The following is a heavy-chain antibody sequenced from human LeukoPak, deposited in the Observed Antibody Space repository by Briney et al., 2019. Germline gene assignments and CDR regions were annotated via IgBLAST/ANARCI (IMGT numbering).Heavy chain of an antibody. D-gene: IGHD3-3*01. J-gene: IGHJ4*02. CDR3: ARRSYVEFLDYFDY. CDR2: IKQDGSEK. V-gene: IGHV3-7*03. Sequence: PGGSLRLSCEASGSIISDFWMNWVRQAPGKGLEWVANIKQDGSEKYYVDSVKGRFTISRDNAKNSLNLQMNSLRAEDTAVYYCARRSYVEFLDYFDYWGQGTLVTVSS. CDR1: GSIISDFW.